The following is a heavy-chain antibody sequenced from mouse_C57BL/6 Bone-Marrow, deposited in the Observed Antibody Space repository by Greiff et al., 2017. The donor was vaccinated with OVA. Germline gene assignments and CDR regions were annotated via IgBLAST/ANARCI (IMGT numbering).Heavy chain of an antibody. CDR1: GYTFTSYW. D-gene: IGHD4-1*01. J-gene: IGHJ1*03. Sequence: VQLQQPGAELVRPGSSVKLSCKASGYTFTSYWMDWVKQRPGQGLEWIGNIYPSDSETHYNQKFKDKATLTVDKSSSTAYMQLSSLTSEDSAVDYCATANWAYWYFDVWGTGTTVTVSS. CDR3: ATANWAYWYFDV. V-gene: IGHV1-61*01. CDR2: IYPSDSET.